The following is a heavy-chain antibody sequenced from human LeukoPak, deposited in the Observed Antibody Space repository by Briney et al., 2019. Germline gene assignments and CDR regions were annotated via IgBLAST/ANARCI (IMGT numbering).Heavy chain of an antibody. V-gene: IGHV5-51*01. CDR3: ARPPPYCGGDCYLEY. Sequence: GESLKISCKGSGYSFTSYWIGWVRQMPGKGLEWMGIIYPGDSDTRYSPSFQGQVTISADKSISTAYLQWSSLKASDTAMYYCARPPPYCGGDCYLEYWGQGTLVTVSS. CDR2: IYPGDSDT. J-gene: IGHJ4*02. CDR1: GYSFTSYW. D-gene: IGHD2-21*02.